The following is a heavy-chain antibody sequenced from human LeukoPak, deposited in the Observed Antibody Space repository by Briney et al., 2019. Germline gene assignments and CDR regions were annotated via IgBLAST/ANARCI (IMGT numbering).Heavy chain of an antibody. CDR1: GFTFSSYS. J-gene: IGHJ1*01. Sequence: PGGSLRLSCAASGFTFSSYSMNWVRQAPGKGLEWASSISSSSYIYYADSVKGRFTISRDNAKNSLYLQMNSLRGEDTAVYYCARSDPQYYYDSSGYSYPLEFFQHWGQGTLVTVSS. CDR2: ISSSSYI. CDR3: ARSDPQYYYDSSGYSYPLEFFQH. V-gene: IGHV3-21*01. D-gene: IGHD3-22*01.